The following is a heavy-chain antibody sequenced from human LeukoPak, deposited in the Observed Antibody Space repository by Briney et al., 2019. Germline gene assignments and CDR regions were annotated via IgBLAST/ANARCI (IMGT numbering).Heavy chain of an antibody. V-gene: IGHV3-21*01. D-gene: IGHD5-18*01. CDR3: AREGISYGYIGPHYLDY. CDR1: GVTFSSYS. Sequence: GGSLRLSRAASGVTFSSYSMNCVREAPGEGLEWVSSIISSSGYKYSADSVKGRFTISRDNAKNSLNLQMNSLRAEDTAVYYCAREGISYGYIGPHYLDYWGQGTLVTVSS. J-gene: IGHJ4*02. CDR2: IISSSGYK.